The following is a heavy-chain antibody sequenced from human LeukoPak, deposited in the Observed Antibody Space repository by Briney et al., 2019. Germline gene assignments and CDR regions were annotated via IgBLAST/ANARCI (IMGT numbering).Heavy chain of an antibody. D-gene: IGHD3-3*01. J-gene: IGHJ4*02. Sequence: GSLRLSCAASGFTFSSYEMNWVRQAPGKGLEWVSYISSSGSTIYYADSVRGRFTISRDNAKNSLYLQMNSLRAEDTAVYYCARDPSFADFWSGFDYWGQGTLVTVSS. V-gene: IGHV3-48*03. CDR2: ISSSGSTI. CDR3: ARDPSFADFWSGFDY. CDR1: GFTFSSYE.